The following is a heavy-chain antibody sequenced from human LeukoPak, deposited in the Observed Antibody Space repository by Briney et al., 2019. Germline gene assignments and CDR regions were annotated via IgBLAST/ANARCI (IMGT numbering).Heavy chain of an antibody. CDR1: GFTFSSHW. CDR2: IKEDGSEK. V-gene: IGHV3-7*04. D-gene: IGHD5-12*01. Sequence: GGSLRLSCAASGFTFSSHWMNWVRQAPGKGLEWVANIKEDGSEKDYVDSVKGRFTISRDNAKNTLYLQMNSLRAEDTAVYYGTRGYVGIDYWGQGTLVTVSS. J-gene: IGHJ4*02. CDR3: TRGYVGIDY.